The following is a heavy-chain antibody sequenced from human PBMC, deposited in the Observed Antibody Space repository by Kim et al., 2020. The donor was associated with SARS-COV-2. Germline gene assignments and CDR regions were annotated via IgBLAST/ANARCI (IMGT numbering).Heavy chain of an antibody. J-gene: IGHJ4*02. CDR2: IYYSGRT. CDR1: GGSISSGGYY. Sequence: SETLSLTCTVSGGSISSGGYYWSWIRQHPGKGLEWIGYIYYSGRTYYNPSLKSRVTITVDTSKNQFSLKLSSVTAADTAMYYCAREERPDHDDYGDQVPVYFDYWGQGTLVTVSS. V-gene: IGHV4-31*03. D-gene: IGHD4-17*01. CDR3: AREERPDHDDYGDQVPVYFDY.